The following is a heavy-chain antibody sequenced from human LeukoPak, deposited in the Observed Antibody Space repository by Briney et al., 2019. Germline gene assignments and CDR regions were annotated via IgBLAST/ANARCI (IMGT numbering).Heavy chain of an antibody. CDR1: GGSVSSYY. D-gene: IGHD1-26*01. J-gene: IGHJ4*02. CDR2: IYHRGSP. Sequence: PSETLSLTCTVSGGSVSSYYWYWLRQPPGKGLEYVGYIYHRGSPNYNPSRKSRRTISVDTYKGQFALKVNSVSAADSAVYYCARGHQWKPRDSWGQGTVVTVSS. V-gene: IGHV4-59*08. CDR3: ARGHQWKPRDS.